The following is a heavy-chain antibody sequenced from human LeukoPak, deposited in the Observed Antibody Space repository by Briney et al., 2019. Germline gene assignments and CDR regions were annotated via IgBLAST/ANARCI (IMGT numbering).Heavy chain of an antibody. Sequence: GTLSLTCAVSGGSISSSNWWSWVRQAPGKGLEWVSFIYSDNTHYSDSVKGRFTISRDNSKNTLYLQMNSLRAEDTAVYYCARRAGAYSHPYDYWGQGTLVTVSS. CDR2: IYSDNT. J-gene: IGHJ4*02. V-gene: IGHV3-53*01. D-gene: IGHD4/OR15-4a*01. CDR3: ARRAGAYSHPYDY. CDR1: GGSISSSNW.